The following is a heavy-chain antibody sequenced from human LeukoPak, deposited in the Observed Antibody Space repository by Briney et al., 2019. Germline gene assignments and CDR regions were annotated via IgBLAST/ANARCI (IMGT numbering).Heavy chain of an antibody. CDR1: GYSFANYW. CDR2: IYPGDSDT. Sequence: GESLKISCKGSGYSFANYWIGWVRQMPGEGLEWIGIIYPGDSDTRYSPSFQGHVTISADKSISTAYLQWSSLKASDTAMYYCARTSTSDREYYYGMDVWGQGTTVTVSS. CDR3: ARTSTSDREYYYGMDV. J-gene: IGHJ6*02. D-gene: IGHD1-26*01. V-gene: IGHV5-51*01.